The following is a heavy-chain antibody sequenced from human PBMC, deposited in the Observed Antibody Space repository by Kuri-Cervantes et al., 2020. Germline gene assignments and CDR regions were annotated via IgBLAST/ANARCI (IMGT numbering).Heavy chain of an antibody. CDR2: IYYSGST. D-gene: IGHD1-1*01. CDR3: ATRAYPDYYMDV. J-gene: IGHJ6*03. Sequence: GSLRLSCTVSGGSISSYYWSWIRQPPGKGLEWIGYIYYSGSTNYNPSLKSRVTISVDTSKNQFSLKLGSVTAADTAVYYCATRAYPDYYMDVWGKGTTVTVSS. V-gene: IGHV4-59*13. CDR1: GGSISSYY.